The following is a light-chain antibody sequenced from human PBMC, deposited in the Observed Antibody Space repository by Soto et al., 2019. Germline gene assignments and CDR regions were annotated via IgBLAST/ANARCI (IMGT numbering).Light chain of an antibody. V-gene: IGKV1-17*03. CDR2: AAS. CDR1: QDIGNH. CDR3: LQHDSFPPT. Sequence: DIQMTQSPSAISASVGDRVTISCRASQDIGNHLAWFQRKPGKVPQRLIYAASSLQTGVPSRFSGSGSGTDFTLTINSLQPEDFATYYCLQHDSFPPTFGQGTRLEIK. J-gene: IGKJ5*01.